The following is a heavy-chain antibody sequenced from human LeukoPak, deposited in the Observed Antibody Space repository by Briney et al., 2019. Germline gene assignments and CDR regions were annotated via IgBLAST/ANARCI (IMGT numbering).Heavy chain of an antibody. Sequence: GESLKISCEGSGYSFISYWIGWVRQMPGKGLEWMGIIHPGDSDTRYSPSFQGQVTMSADKSISTAYLQWSSLKASDTAMYYCARGRSSGLPDYWGQGTLVTVSS. CDR3: ARGRSSGLPDY. CDR2: IHPGDSDT. J-gene: IGHJ4*02. D-gene: IGHD3-22*01. CDR1: GYSFISYW. V-gene: IGHV5-51*01.